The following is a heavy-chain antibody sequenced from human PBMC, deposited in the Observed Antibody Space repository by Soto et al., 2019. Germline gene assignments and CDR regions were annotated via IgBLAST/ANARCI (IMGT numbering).Heavy chain of an antibody. V-gene: IGHV3-23*01. CDR3: ATLTWAVTNVNI. CDR2: IISYGSP. J-gene: IGHJ4*02. Sequence: EAQLLEAGGDLVQSGGALRLSCAASGFAFSASGMSWGRWAPGMGPEWVSAIISYGSPHYADCVKGRFTVSRDNSKNTLYLQMDSLRAEDTAVYYCATLTWAVTNVNIWSQGTLVTVSS. D-gene: IGHD2-8*01. CDR1: GFAFSASG.